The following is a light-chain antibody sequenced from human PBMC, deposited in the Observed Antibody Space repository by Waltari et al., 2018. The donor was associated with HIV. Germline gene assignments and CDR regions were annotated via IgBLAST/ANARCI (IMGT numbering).Light chain of an antibody. V-gene: IGLV2-14*03. CDR3: CSFGGNNNLG. CDR1: ASDIGSYDF. CDR2: DVY. Sequence: QSALTQPASVSGSRGQSITISCTGTASDIGSYDFVSWYHQRPGKAPRLLVYDVYRRAAGVSTRFAGSKAANTAALTISGLQNEDEGEYHCCSFGGNNNLGFGGGTRLTVL. J-gene: IGLJ2*01.